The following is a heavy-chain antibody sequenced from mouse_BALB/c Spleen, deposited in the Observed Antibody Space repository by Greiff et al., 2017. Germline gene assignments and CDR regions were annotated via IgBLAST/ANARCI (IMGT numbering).Heavy chain of an antibody. J-gene: IGHJ3*01. CDR2: ISDGGSYT. CDR3: AREGGTGTLFAY. D-gene: IGHD4-1*01. V-gene: IGHV5-4*02. Sequence: EVQLMESGGGLVKPGGSLKLSCAASGFTFSDYYMYWVRQTPEKRLEWVATISDGGSYTYYPDSVKGRFTISRDNAKNNLYLQMSSLKSEDTAMYYCAREGGTGTLFAYWGQGTLVTVSA. CDR1: GFTFSDYY.